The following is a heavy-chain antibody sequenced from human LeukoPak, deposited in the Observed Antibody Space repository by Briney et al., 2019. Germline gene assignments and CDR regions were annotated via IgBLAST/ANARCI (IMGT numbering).Heavy chain of an antibody. Sequence: SETLSLTCTVSGYSISSGYYWGWIRQPPGKGLEWIGSIYHSGSTYYNPSLKSRVTISVDTSKNQFSLKLSSVTAADTAVYYCASNSGAAAAGPLLSYYYYYYMDVWGKGTTVTVSS. CDR3: ASNSGAAAAGPLLSYYYYYYMDV. J-gene: IGHJ6*03. V-gene: IGHV4-38-2*02. D-gene: IGHD6-13*01. CDR1: GYSISSGYY. CDR2: IYHSGST.